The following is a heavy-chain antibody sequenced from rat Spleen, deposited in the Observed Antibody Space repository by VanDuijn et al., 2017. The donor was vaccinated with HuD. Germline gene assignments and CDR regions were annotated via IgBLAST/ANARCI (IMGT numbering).Heavy chain of an antibody. J-gene: IGHJ2*01. CDR3: ASLYSSYSLYYFDY. Sequence: EVQLQESGPGLVKPSQSLSLTCSVTGYSITSSYRWNWIGKFPENKLEWMGYINSAGSTNYNPSLKSLISITRNTSKNQFFLQVNSETTDDTAPYYCASLYSSYSLYYFDYWGQGVMVTVSS. V-gene: IGHV3-3*01. CDR1: GYSITSSYR. D-gene: IGHD1-2*01. CDR2: INSAGST.